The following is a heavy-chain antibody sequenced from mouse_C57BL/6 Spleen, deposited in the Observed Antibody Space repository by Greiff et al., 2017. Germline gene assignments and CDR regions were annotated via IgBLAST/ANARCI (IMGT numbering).Heavy chain of an antibody. Sequence: EVQLVESGGDLVKPGGSLKLSCAASGFTFSSYGMSWVRQTPDKRLEWVATISSGGSYTYYPDSVKGRFIISRDNAKNTLYLQMSSLKSEDTAMYYCAIYYGNRFAYWGQGTLVTVSA. CDR2: ISSGGSYT. J-gene: IGHJ3*01. V-gene: IGHV5-6*01. CDR3: AIYYGNRFAY. D-gene: IGHD2-1*01. CDR1: GFTFSSYG.